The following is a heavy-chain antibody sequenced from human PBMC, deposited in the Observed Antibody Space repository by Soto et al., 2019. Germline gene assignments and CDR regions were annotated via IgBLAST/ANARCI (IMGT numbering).Heavy chain of an antibody. CDR2: IYYSGST. CDR1: GGSISSSSYY. Sequence: SETLSLTCTVSGGSISSSSYYWGWIRQPPGKGLEWIGYIYYSGSTYYNPSLKSRVTISVDTSKNQFSLKLSSVTAADTAVYYCARGGSDYGDYRWFDPWGQGTLVTVSS. J-gene: IGHJ5*02. CDR3: ARGGSDYGDYRWFDP. D-gene: IGHD4-17*01. V-gene: IGHV4-39*07.